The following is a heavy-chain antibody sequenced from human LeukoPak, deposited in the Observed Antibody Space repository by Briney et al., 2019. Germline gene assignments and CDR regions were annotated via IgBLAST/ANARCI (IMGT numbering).Heavy chain of an antibody. Sequence: GGSLRLSCAASGFTFSSYNMNWVRQTPGQGLEWVSSITSGSSHIYYADSVKGRFTISRDNAKSSLYLQMNSLRAEDTAVYYCARDPYSGSYGADYYYYMDVWGKGPRSPSP. D-gene: IGHD1-26*01. CDR2: ITSGSSHI. V-gene: IGHV3-21*01. CDR1: GFTFSSYN. J-gene: IGHJ6*03. CDR3: ARDPYSGSYGADYYYYMDV.